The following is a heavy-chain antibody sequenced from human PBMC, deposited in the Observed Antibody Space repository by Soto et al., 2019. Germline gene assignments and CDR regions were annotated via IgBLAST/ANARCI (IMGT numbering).Heavy chain of an antibody. Sequence: VKFSCKASGYTFTSYGISWVRQAPGQGLEWMGWISAYNGNTNYAQKLQGRVTMTTDTSTSTAYMELRSLRSDDTAVYYCARDRGNYYDSSGYYEVYYYYYYGMDVWGQGTTVTVSS. D-gene: IGHD3-22*01. CDR2: ISAYNGNT. CDR3: ARDRGNYYDSSGYYEVYYYYYYGMDV. CDR1: GYTFTSYG. J-gene: IGHJ6*02. V-gene: IGHV1-18*01.